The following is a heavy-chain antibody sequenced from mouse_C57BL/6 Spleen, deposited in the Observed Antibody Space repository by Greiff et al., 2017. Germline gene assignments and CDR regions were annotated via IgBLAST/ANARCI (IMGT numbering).Heavy chain of an antibody. Sequence: QVQLQQPGAELVRPGSSVKLSCKASGYTFTSYWMHWVKQRPIQGLEWIGNIDPSDSETHYNQKFKDKATLTVDKSSSTAYMQLSSLTSEDSAVYYCARSCKITTVVATRYAMDYWGQGTSVTVSS. CDR2: IDPSDSET. V-gene: IGHV1-52*01. CDR3: ARSCKITTVVATRYAMDY. D-gene: IGHD1-1*01. J-gene: IGHJ4*01. CDR1: GYTFTSYW.